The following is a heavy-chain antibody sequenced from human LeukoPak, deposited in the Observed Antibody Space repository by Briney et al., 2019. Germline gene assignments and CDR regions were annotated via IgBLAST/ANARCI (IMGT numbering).Heavy chain of an antibody. CDR2: ISSSGSTI. CDR3: AISPSYYDILTGTD. CDR1: GFTFSDHY. V-gene: IGHV3-11*01. D-gene: IGHD3-9*01. Sequence: GGSLRLPCAASGFTFSDHYMSWIRQAPGKGLEWVSYISSSGSTIYYADSVKGRFTISRDNAKNSLYLQMNSLRAEDTAVYYCAISPSYYDILTGTDWGQGTLVTVSS. J-gene: IGHJ4*02.